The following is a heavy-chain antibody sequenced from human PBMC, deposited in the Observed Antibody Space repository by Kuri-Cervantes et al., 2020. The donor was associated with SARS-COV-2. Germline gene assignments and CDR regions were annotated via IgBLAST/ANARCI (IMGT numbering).Heavy chain of an antibody. V-gene: IGHV3-11*01. D-gene: IGHD4-17*01. CDR1: GFIFSDYY. J-gene: IGHJ1*01. Sequence: GGSLRLSCTASGFIFSDYYMTWIRQAPGKGLEWVSNIGPSGTTKYYADSVKGRFTISRDNAKNSLYLQMSSLRAEDTALYYCAKDRAYGDYDRGSLQHWGQGTLVTVSS. CDR2: IGPSGTTK. CDR3: AKDRAYGDYDRGSLQH.